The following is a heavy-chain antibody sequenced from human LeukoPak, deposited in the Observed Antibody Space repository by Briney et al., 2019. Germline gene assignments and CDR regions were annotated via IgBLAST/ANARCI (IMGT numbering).Heavy chain of an antibody. Sequence: PGGSLRLSCAASGFTLSDYYMSWIRQAPGKRLECVSYFSNTGSTTHYADSVKGRFTVSRDNAKNSLYLQMNSLRAEDTAVYYCARAVKYFYDSSGPYLDYWGQGTLIAVSS. D-gene: IGHD3-22*01. CDR2: FSNTGSTT. J-gene: IGHJ4*02. V-gene: IGHV3-11*01. CDR3: ARAVKYFYDSSGPYLDY. CDR1: GFTLSDYY.